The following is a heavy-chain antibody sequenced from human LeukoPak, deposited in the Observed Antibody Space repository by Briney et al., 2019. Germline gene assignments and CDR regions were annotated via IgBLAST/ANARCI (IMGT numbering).Heavy chain of an antibody. D-gene: IGHD3-3*01. J-gene: IGHJ4*02. CDR3: ARGGVPGGFYGSFDY. CDR2: IYYSGST. V-gene: IGHV4-59*01. Sequence: PSETLSLTCTVSGGXISTYYWSWMRQPPGRGLEWIGHIYYSGSTNHNPSLQSRVTISVDTSKNQFSLKLNSVTAADTAVYYCARGGVPGGFYGSFDYWGQGTLVSVSS. CDR1: GGXISTYY.